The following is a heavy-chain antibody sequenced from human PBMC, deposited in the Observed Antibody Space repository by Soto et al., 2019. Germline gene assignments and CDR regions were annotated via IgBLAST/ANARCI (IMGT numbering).Heavy chain of an antibody. V-gene: IGHV4-4*07. Sequence: SETLSLTCSVSGDSMSDSVNNYYWSWIRQSAGKGLEWMGRVYATGPRNDRTSFKSRVTMSLDTAKKQFSLKLTAVTAADTAVYYSARRHGTTNFKFWGHGILVTVSS. CDR3: ARRHGTTNFKF. D-gene: IGHD1-26*01. J-gene: IGHJ1*01. CDR1: GDSMSDSVNNYY. CDR2: VYATGPR.